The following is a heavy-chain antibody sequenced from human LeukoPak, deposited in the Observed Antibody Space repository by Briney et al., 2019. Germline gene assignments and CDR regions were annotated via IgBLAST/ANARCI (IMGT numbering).Heavy chain of an antibody. Sequence: GGSLRLSCAASGFTFSSYGMHWVRQAPGKGLEWVAVIWYDGSNKYYADSVKGRFTISRDNSKNTLYLQMNSLRAEDTAVYYCARERVGDYYYYGMDVWGKGTTVTVSS. CDR2: IWYDGSNK. CDR3: ARERVGDYYYYGMDV. CDR1: GFTFSSYG. J-gene: IGHJ6*04. V-gene: IGHV3-33*01. D-gene: IGHD2-15*01.